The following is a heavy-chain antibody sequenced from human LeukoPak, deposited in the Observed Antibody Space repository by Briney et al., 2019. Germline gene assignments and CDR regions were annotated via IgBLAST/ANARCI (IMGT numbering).Heavy chain of an antibody. V-gene: IGHV4-39*07. J-gene: IGHJ4*01. D-gene: IGHD6-13*01. Sequence: SETLSLTCTVSGGSISSSSYYWGWIRQPPGKGLGWIGSIYYSGSTNYNPSLKSRVTMSVDASKNQFSLKLRSVTAADTAVYYCARGAAAFDYWGHGTLVTVSS. CDR2: IYYSGST. CDR1: GGSISSSSYY. CDR3: ARGAAAFDY.